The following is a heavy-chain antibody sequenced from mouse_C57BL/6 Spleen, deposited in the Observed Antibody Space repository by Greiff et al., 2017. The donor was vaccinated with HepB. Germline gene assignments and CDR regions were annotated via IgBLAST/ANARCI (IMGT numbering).Heavy chain of an antibody. CDR3: ARGAQATFAY. CDR2: ISYDGSN. J-gene: IGHJ3*01. CDR1: GYSITSGYY. Sequence: KLQESGPGLVKPSQSLSLTCSVTGYSITSGYYWNWIRQFPGNKLEWMGYISYDGSNNYNPSLKNRISITRDTSKNQFFLKLNSVTTEDTATYYCARGAQATFAYWGQGTLVTVSA. V-gene: IGHV3-6*01. D-gene: IGHD3-2*02.